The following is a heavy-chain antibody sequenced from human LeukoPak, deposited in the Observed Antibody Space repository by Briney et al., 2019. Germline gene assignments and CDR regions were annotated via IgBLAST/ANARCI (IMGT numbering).Heavy chain of an antibody. D-gene: IGHD3-10*01. V-gene: IGHV3-23*01. CDR1: GFTFSSYA. J-gene: IGHJ4*02. CDR2: VGAGGRRT. CDR3: AKGLDYYGSGSYDH. Sequence: GGSLRLSCAASGFTFSSYAMTWVRQAPGKGLAWDSTVGAGGRRTYYADSVRGRFTISRDNSKNTLYLQMNTLRAEDTAVYYCAKGLDYYGSGSYDHWGQGTLVTVSS.